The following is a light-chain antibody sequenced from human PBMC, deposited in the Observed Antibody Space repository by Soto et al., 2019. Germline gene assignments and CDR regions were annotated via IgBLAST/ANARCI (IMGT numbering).Light chain of an antibody. Sequence: QSALTQPASVSGSPGLSIAISCTGTSSDVGGYNSVSWYQQHPGKAPKLMIYDVSNRPSGVSNRFSGSESGNTASLTISGLQAEDEGDYYCSSYTTGGSYVFGTGTKLTVL. J-gene: IGLJ1*01. CDR3: SSYTTGGSYV. V-gene: IGLV2-14*01. CDR2: DVS. CDR1: SSDVGGYNS.